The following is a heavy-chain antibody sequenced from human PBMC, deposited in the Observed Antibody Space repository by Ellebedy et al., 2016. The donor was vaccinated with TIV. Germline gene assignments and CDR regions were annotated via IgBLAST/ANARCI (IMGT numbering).Heavy chain of an antibody. V-gene: IGHV3-30*04. CDR1: GFTLSNII. D-gene: IGHD6-19*01. CDR2: ISHDETSK. Sequence: GGSLRLXCAVSGFTLSNIIVHWVRQAPGKGLEWVALISHDETSKIYSDAVKGRFTISRDTSKNTVFLQGNSLRGEDTGVYYCAREGGSSGWAGYFDYWGQGTLVTVSS. CDR3: AREGGSSGWAGYFDY. J-gene: IGHJ4*02.